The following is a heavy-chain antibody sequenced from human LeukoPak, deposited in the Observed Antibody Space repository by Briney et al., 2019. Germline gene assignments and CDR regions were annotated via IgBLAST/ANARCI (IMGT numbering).Heavy chain of an antibody. Sequence: QPGGSLRLSCAASGFTFSSYGMHWVRQAPGKGLEWVAVVSSAGTTTYYADSVQGRSTISRDNSKSTVYLQMNSLEHEDTAVYYCAKEGSGSLWSFDSWGQGTLVTVSS. D-gene: IGHD3-10*01. CDR2: VSSAGTTT. CDR3: AKEGSGSLWSFDS. V-gene: IGHV3-30*18. J-gene: IGHJ4*02. CDR1: GFTFSSYG.